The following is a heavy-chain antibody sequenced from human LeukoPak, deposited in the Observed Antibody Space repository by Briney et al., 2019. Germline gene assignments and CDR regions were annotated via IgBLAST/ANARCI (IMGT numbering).Heavy chain of an antibody. V-gene: IGHV1-18*01. D-gene: IGHD3-22*01. Sequence: ASVKVSCKASGYTFTSYGISWVRQAPGQGLEWMGWISAYNGNTNYAQKLQGRVTMTTDTSTSTAYMELRSLRSDDTAVYYGARDSDSSGYPYFDYWGQGTLVTVSS. CDR2: ISAYNGNT. J-gene: IGHJ4*02. CDR3: ARDSDSSGYPYFDY. CDR1: GYTFTSYG.